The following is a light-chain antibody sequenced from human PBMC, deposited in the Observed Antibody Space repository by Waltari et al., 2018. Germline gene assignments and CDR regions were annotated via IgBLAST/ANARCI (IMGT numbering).Light chain of an antibody. V-gene: IGLV1-44*01. Sequence: QSVVTQPPSASGAPGQRVTISCSGSSSNVGSNSIKWYQQLPGTAPKGVMYDIVRRPSGVPDRFSGSRSGTTASLTISGLQSEDEADYYCSVWDDSLSGPVFGGVTKLTVL. CDR3: SVWDDSLSGPV. J-gene: IGLJ2*01. CDR1: SSNVGSNS. CDR2: DIV.